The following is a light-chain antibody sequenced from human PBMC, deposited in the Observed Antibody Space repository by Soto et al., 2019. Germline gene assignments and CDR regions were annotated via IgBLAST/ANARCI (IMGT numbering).Light chain of an antibody. CDR1: QGISSA. V-gene: IGKV1-13*02. Sequence: AIQLTQSPSSLSASVGDRVTITCRASQGISSALAWYQQKPGKAPKLLIYDASSLESGVPSRFSGSGSGTDFTLAISSLLPEDFATYYCQQFNSYPPPTFGQGTRLEI. J-gene: IGKJ5*01. CDR2: DAS. CDR3: QQFNSYPPPT.